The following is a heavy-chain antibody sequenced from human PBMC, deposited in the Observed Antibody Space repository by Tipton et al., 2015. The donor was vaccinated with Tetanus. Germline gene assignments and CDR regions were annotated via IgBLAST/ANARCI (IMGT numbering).Heavy chain of an antibody. CDR2: ISFRGST. CDR3: AVRYVAPGLNWFHP. CDR1: GGPMISDSFY. V-gene: IGHV4-39*01. J-gene: IGHJ5*02. Sequence: TLSLTCTVSGGPMISDSFYWAWFRQTPGKGLEWIGSISFRGSTYHNPSLRSRVTLSIDTVNQQFSVKLHSVTAADTAVYYCAVRYVAPGLNWFHPWGQGTLVTVSS. D-gene: IGHD3-16*01.